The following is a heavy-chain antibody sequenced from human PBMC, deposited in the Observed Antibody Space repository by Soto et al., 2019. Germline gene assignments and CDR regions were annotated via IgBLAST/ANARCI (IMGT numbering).Heavy chain of an antibody. V-gene: IGHV3-21*01. D-gene: IGHD1-26*01. Sequence: EVQLVESGGGLVKPGGSLRLSCAASGFTFSSYSMNWVRQAPGKGLEWVSSISSSSSYIYYADSVKGRFTISRDNAKNSLYLQMNSLRAEDTAVYYCARGAPQGVVGATRCGDYWGQGTLVTVSS. CDR1: GFTFSSYS. J-gene: IGHJ4*02. CDR3: ARGAPQGVVGATRCGDY. CDR2: ISSSSSYI.